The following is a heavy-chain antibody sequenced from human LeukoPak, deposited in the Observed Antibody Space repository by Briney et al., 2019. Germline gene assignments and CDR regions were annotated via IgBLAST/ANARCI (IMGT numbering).Heavy chain of an antibody. Sequence: GGSLRLSCTASGVTVGNNYMSWVRQPPGKGLEWISVIYSDGSTYYADSVKGRFTISRDSSENTLYLQMNSLRAEDTAVYYCARDPGGGPTHGFWGQGTLVTVSS. J-gene: IGHJ4*02. CDR2: IYSDGST. CDR1: GVTVGNNY. CDR3: ARDPGGGPTHGF. D-gene: IGHD1-26*01. V-gene: IGHV3-53*05.